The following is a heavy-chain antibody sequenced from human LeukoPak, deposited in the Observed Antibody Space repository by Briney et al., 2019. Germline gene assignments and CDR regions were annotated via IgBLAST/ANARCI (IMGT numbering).Heavy chain of an antibody. CDR1: GFTFSSYA. Sequence: GGSLRLSCAASGFTFSSYAMHWVRQAPGKGLEWVAVISYDGSNKYYADSVKGRFTISRDNSKNTLYLQMNSLRAEDTAVYYCARDPIPRYYDYVWGGYRDNTLDYWGQGTLVTVSS. CDR3: ARDPIPRYYDYVWGGYRDNTLDY. J-gene: IGHJ4*02. D-gene: IGHD3-16*02. V-gene: IGHV3-30-3*01. CDR2: ISYDGSNK.